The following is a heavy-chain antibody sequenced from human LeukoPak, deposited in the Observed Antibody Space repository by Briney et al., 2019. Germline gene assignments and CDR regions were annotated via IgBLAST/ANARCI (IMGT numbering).Heavy chain of an antibody. CDR1: GFTFSSYG. CDR3: AKGPQYSSSSGYYFDY. D-gene: IGHD6-6*01. Sequence: GGSLRLSCAASGFTFSSYGMHWVRQAPGKGLEWVAVIWYGGSNKYYADSVKGRFTISRDNSKNTLYLQMNSLRAEDTAVYYCAKGPQYSSSSGYYFDYWGQGTLVTVSS. CDR2: IWYGGSNK. J-gene: IGHJ4*02. V-gene: IGHV3-33*08.